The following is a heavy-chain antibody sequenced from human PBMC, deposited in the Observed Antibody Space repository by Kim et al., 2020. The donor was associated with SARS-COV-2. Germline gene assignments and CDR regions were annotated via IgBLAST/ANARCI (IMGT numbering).Heavy chain of an antibody. CDR2: ISGSDGST. V-gene: IGHV3-23*01. D-gene: IGHD1-26*01. CDR3: AKAKSYSGSYFGDAFDI. J-gene: IGHJ3*02. Sequence: GGSLRLSCAASGFSFSDYAMHWVRQAPGKGLEWVSTISGSDGSTYYADSVKGRFTISRDHSKSTVYLQMNSLRAEDTAVYYCAKAKSYSGSYFGDAFDIWGQGTMVTVSS. CDR1: GFSFSDYA.